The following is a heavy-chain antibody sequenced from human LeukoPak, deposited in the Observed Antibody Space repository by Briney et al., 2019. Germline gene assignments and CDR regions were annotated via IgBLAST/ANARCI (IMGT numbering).Heavy chain of an antibody. Sequence: GGSLRLSCAASGITFSSYWMHWVRQAPGKGLEWVAVISYDGSNKYYADSVKGRFTISRDNSKNTLYLQMNSLRAEDTAVYYCARVALFKTNYFDYWGQGTLVTVSS. CDR1: GITFSSYW. CDR2: ISYDGSNK. V-gene: IGHV3-30*03. J-gene: IGHJ4*02. CDR3: ARVALFKTNYFDY. D-gene: IGHD2-21*01.